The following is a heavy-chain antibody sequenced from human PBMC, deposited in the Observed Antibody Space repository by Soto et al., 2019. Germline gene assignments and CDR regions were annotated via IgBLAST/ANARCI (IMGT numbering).Heavy chain of an antibody. J-gene: IGHJ4*02. V-gene: IGHV2-5*02. Sequence: QITLKESGPTLVKPTQTLTLTCTFSGFSLSTSGVGVGWIRQPPGKALEWLALIYWDDDKRYSPSLKSRLTIPKETYKNQVVLTMTNMDPVDTATYYCAHRPSYCSGGSCYSGFDYWGQGTLVTVSS. CDR1: GFSLSTSGVG. D-gene: IGHD2-15*01. CDR2: IYWDDDK. CDR3: AHRPSYCSGGSCYSGFDY.